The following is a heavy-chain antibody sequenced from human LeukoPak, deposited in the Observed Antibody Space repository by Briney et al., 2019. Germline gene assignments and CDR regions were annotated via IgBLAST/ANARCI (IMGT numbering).Heavy chain of an antibody. V-gene: IGHV4-59*01. CDR2: IYYSGST. Sequence: SETLSLTCTVSGGSISSYYWSWIRQPPGKGLEWIGYIYYSGSTNYNPSLKSRVTISVDTSKNQLSLKLSSVTAADTAVYYCARGEAYIGSGWEEYFQHWGRGTLVTVSS. CDR1: GGSISSYY. D-gene: IGHD6-19*01. J-gene: IGHJ1*01. CDR3: ARGEAYIGSGWEEYFQH.